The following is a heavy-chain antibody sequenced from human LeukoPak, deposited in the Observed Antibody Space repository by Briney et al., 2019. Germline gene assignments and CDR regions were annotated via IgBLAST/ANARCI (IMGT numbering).Heavy chain of an antibody. CDR2: ISAYNGNT. D-gene: IGHD3-22*01. J-gene: IGHJ4*02. CDR1: GYTFTAYY. Sequence: ASVKVSCKASGYTFTAYYMHRVRQAPGQGLEWMGWISAYNGNTNYAQKLQGRVTMTTDTSTSTAYMELRSLRSDDTAVYYCARGSYYYDSSGPGDFDYWGQGTLVTVSS. CDR3: ARGSYYYDSSGPGDFDY. V-gene: IGHV1-18*04.